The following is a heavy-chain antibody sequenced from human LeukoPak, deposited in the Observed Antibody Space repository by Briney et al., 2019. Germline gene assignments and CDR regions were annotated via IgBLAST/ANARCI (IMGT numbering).Heavy chain of an antibody. V-gene: IGHV1-8*02. CDR2: MNPNSGNT. Sequence: ASVKVSCKASGGTFSSYAISWVRQATGQGLEWMGWMNPNSGNTGYAQKFQGRVTMTRNTSISTAYMELRSLRSDDTAIYYCARVYRDAFDIWGQGTMVTVSS. CDR1: GGTFSSYA. D-gene: IGHD4-11*01. J-gene: IGHJ3*02. CDR3: ARVYRDAFDI.